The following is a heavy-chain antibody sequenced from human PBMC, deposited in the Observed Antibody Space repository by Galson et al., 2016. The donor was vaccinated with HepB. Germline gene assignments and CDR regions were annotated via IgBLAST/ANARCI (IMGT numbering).Heavy chain of an antibody. V-gene: IGHV3-74*01. CDR2: VNTDESYT. CDR3: AGDRVTWNAFDGFDI. D-gene: IGHD1-1*01. CDR1: GFPFSTYW. J-gene: IGHJ3*02. Sequence: SLRLSCAASGFPFSTYWMHWVRQGAGKGLEWVARVNTDESYTSYANSVRDRFTISRDNAKNTVYLQVNSLRAEDTAVYYCAGDRVTWNAFDGFDIWGHGTQVTVSS.